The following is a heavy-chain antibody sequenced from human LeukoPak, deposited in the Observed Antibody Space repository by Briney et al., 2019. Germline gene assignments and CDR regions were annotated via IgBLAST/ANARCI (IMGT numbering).Heavy chain of an antibody. CDR1: GFTFSSYS. J-gene: IGHJ4*02. D-gene: IGHD3-10*01. CDR2: ISYDGSNK. V-gene: IGHV3-30*03. CDR3: ARDILLWFGELSQIFDY. Sequence: GGSLRLSCAASGFTFSSYSMNWVRQAPGKGLEWVAVISYDGSNKYYADSVKGRFTISRDNSKNTLYLQMNSLRAEDTAVYYCARDILLWFGELSQIFDYWGQGTLVTVSS.